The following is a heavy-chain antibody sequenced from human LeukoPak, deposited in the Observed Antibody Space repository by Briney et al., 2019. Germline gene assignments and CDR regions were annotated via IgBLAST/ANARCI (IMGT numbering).Heavy chain of an antibody. CDR2: IYYSGST. CDR3: ARLGDSYATDY. Sequence: SETLSLTCTVSGGSISSSNYNWGWIRQPPGKGLEWVGSIYYSGSTYYNPSLKSRVTISVDTSKNQFSLKLSSVTAADTAVYYCARLGDSYATDYWGQGTLVTVSP. J-gene: IGHJ4*02. CDR1: GGSISSSNYN. D-gene: IGHD5-18*01. V-gene: IGHV4-39*01.